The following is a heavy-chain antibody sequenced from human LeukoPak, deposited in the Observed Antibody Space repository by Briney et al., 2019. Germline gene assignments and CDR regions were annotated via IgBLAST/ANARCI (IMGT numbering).Heavy chain of an antibody. CDR1: GYTFTSYG. CDR2: ISAYNGNT. V-gene: IGHV1-18*01. J-gene: IGHJ6*02. D-gene: IGHD5-24*01. Sequence: ASVKVSCKASGYTFTSYGISWVRQAPGQGLEWMGWISAYNGNTNYALNLQGRVTMTTDTSTSTAYMELRSLRSDDTAVYYCARVKVDGYHCNYYYYGMDVWGQGTTVTVSS. CDR3: ARVKVDGYHCNYYYYGMDV.